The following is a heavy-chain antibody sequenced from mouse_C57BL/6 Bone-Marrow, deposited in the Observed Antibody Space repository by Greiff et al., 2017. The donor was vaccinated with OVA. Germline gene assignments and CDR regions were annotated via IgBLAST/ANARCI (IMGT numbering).Heavy chain of an antibody. J-gene: IGHJ1*03. V-gene: IGHV10-1*01. Sequence: EVKLMESGGGLVQPKGSLKLSCAASGFSFNTYAMNWVRQAPGKGLEWVARIRSKSNNYATSYADSVKDRFTISRDDSESMLYLQMNNLKTEDTAMYYCVRHDVYWYFDVWGTGTTVTVSS. CDR3: VRHDVYWYFDV. D-gene: IGHD2-3*01. CDR2: IRSKSNNYAT. CDR1: GFSFNTYA.